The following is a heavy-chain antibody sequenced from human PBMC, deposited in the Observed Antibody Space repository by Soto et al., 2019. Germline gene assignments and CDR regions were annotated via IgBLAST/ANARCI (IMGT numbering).Heavy chain of an antibody. CDR3: AKDSSSQYNYGHLFDY. J-gene: IGHJ4*02. CDR2: TSWNSGTI. D-gene: IGHD5-18*01. CDR1: GFAFDDYA. V-gene: IGHV3-9*01. Sequence: GGSLRLSCAASGFAFDDYAMHSVRHAPGKGLEWVSGTSWNSGTIDYADSVKGRFTISRDNAKNSLYLQMNSLRAEDTAFYYCAKDSSSQYNYGHLFDYWGQGTLVTVSS.